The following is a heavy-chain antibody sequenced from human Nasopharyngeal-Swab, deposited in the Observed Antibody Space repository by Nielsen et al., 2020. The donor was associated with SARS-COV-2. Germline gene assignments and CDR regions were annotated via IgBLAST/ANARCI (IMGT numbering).Heavy chain of an antibody. V-gene: IGHV3-66*01. D-gene: IGHD2-15*01. J-gene: IGHJ3*02. CDR1: GFTVSSNY. CDR3: ASSIVVVVAALDAFDI. Sequence: GGSLRLSCAASGFTVSSNYMSWVRQAQGKGLEWVSVIYSGGSTYYADSVKGRFTISRDNSKNTLYLQMNSLRAEDTAVYYCASSIVVVVAALDAFDIWGQGTMVTVSS. CDR2: IYSGGST.